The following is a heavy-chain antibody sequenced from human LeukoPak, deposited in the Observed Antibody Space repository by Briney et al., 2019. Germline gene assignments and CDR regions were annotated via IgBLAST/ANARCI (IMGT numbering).Heavy chain of an antibody. CDR2: INPNSGGT. Sequence: ASVKVSCKASGYTFTGYYMHWVRQAPGQGVEWMGWINPNSGGTNYAQKFQGRVTMTRDTSISTAYMERSRLRADDTAVYYCSKLFPSYYDSSGDDYWGQGTLVTVSS. D-gene: IGHD3-22*01. CDR1: GYTFTGYY. CDR3: SKLFPSYYDSSGDDY. V-gene: IGHV1-2*02. J-gene: IGHJ4*02.